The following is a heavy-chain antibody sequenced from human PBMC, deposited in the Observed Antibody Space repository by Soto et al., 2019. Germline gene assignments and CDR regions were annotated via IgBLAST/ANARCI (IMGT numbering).Heavy chain of an antibody. V-gene: IGHV3-9*01. Sequence: EVQLVESGGGLVQPGRSLRLSCAASGFTFDDYAMHWVRQAPGKGLEWVSSISWNSGNIGYADSVEGRFTISRDNAKNSLYLQMNSLRTEDTAVYYCARDQEGDIVVVVAVSGAFDIWGQGTMVTVSS. CDR3: ARDQEGDIVVVVAVSGAFDI. CDR2: ISWNSGNI. D-gene: IGHD2-15*01. CDR1: GFTFDDYA. J-gene: IGHJ3*02.